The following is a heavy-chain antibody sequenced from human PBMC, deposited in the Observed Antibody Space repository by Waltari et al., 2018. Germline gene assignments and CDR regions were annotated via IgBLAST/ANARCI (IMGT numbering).Heavy chain of an antibody. CDR2: VRGDGKT. CDR1: GDSMSSTYC. Sequence: QLQESGPGLVKPSGTLSLTCAVSGDSMSSTYCWSWVRQPPGKGLEWMGQVRGDGKTNYNPSFESRVTISLDTYNNQFSLKVTSATAADTAVYYCARDRGRGLYLDSWGPGILVTVSP. D-gene: IGHD2-15*01. V-gene: IGHV4-4*02. CDR3: ARDRGRGLYLDS. J-gene: IGHJ4*02.